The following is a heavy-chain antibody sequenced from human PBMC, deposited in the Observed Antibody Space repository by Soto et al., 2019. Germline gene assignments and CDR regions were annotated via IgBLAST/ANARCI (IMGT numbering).Heavy chain of an antibody. CDR2: ISAYNGNT. J-gene: IGHJ1*01. Sequence: ASVKVSCKASGYTFTSYGISWVRQAPGQGLEWMGWISAYNGNTNYAQKLQGRVTMTTDTSTSTAYMELSSLRSEDTAVYYCAITTVSIPAAFQHWGQGTLVTVSS. D-gene: IGHD4-17*01. V-gene: IGHV1-18*01. CDR1: GYTFTSYG. CDR3: AITTVSIPAAFQH.